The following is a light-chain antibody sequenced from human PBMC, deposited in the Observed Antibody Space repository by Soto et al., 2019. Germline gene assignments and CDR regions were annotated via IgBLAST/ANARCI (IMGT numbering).Light chain of an antibody. Sequence: DIQLTQSPSFLSASVGDTVTITCRASQGISRSLAWYQQKPGKAPKLLIYGASTLQSDVPSRFSGSGSGTEFTLTINSLQPEDFASYYCQQLISYPLTFGGGAKVEIK. J-gene: IGKJ4*01. CDR3: QQLISYPLT. CDR2: GAS. V-gene: IGKV1-9*01. CDR1: QGISRS.